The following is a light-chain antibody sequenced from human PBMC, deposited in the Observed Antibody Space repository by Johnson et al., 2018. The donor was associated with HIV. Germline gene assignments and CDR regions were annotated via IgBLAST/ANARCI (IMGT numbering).Light chain of an antibody. CDR1: SSYIGNNY. CDR2: DNN. Sequence: QSMLTQPPSVSAAPGQKVSISCSGSSSYIGNNYVSSYQQLPGTAPKFLIFDNNKRPSGIPDRFSGSKSATSATLGITGLQPGDEADYYSGIWHSSLSAGGVFGTGTKVTVV. J-gene: IGLJ1*01. V-gene: IGLV1-51*01. CDR3: GIWHSSLSAGGV.